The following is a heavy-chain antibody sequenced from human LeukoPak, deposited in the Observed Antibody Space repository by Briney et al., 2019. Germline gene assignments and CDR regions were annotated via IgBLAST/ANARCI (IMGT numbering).Heavy chain of an antibody. CDR3: AKDNRGSGSYFRAFDI. J-gene: IGHJ3*02. Sequence: GGSLRLSCAASGFTFDDYAMHWVRQAPGKGLEWVSGISWNSGSIGYADSVKGRFTISRDNAKNSLYLQMNSLRAEDTALYYCAKDNRGSGSYFRAFDIWGQGTMVTVSS. D-gene: IGHD3-10*01. CDR1: GFTFDDYA. CDR2: ISWNSGSI. V-gene: IGHV3-9*01.